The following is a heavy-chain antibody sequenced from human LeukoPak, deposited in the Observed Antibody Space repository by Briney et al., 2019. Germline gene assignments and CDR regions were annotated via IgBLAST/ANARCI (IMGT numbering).Heavy chain of an antibody. V-gene: IGHV4-34*01. J-gene: IGHJ4*02. CDR2: INHSGST. D-gene: IGHD3-10*01. CDR3: ARRGVARYLGY. Sequence: KSSETLSLTCAVYGGSFSGYYWSWIRQPPGKGLEWIGEINHSGSTNYNPSLKSRVTISVDTSKNQFSLKLSSVTAADTAVYYCARRGVARYLGYWGQGTLVTVSS. CDR1: GGSFSGYY.